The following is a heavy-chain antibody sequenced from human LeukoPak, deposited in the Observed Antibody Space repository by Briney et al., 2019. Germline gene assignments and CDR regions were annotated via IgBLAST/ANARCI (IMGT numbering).Heavy chain of an antibody. J-gene: IGHJ4*02. CDR2: IHPGDSDT. Sequence: GESLKISCKGSGYSFTNQWIAWVRQMPGKGLEWMGIIHPGDSDTRYSPSFQGQVTISADKSTSTAYLQWSSLKASDTAMYHCARKIAATGTGFDYWGQGTLVTVSS. V-gene: IGHV5-51*01. CDR3: ARKIAATGTGFDY. D-gene: IGHD6-13*01. CDR1: GYSFTNQW.